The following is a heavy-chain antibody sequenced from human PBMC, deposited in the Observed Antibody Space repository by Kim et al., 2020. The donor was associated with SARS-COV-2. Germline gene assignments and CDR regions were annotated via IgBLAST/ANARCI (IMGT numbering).Heavy chain of an antibody. Sequence: SQTLSLTCAISGDSVSSKSATWNWIRQSPSRGLEWLGWTYYRSRWNSDYAVSVKSRITINPDTSSNQFSLQLNSVTPEDTAVYYCARGGAGSIAARFDYWGQGTLVTVSS. V-gene: IGHV6-1*01. CDR3: ARGGAGSIAARFDY. J-gene: IGHJ4*02. D-gene: IGHD6-6*01. CDR2: TYYRSRWNS. CDR1: GDSVSSKSAT.